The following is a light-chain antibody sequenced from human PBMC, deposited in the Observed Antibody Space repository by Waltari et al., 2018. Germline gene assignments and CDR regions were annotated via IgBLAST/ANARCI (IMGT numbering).Light chain of an antibody. V-gene: IGKV3-20*01. J-gene: IGKJ4*01. Sequence: EIVLTQSPGTLSLSPGESATLSCRATQSVSHNNLAWYQQKDGQAPRLLIYGASSRATGIPDRFSGSGSGTDFTLSISRLEPEDYGVYYCQQYAGSPITFGGGTKVEI. CDR1: QSVSHNN. CDR2: GAS. CDR3: QQYAGSPIT.